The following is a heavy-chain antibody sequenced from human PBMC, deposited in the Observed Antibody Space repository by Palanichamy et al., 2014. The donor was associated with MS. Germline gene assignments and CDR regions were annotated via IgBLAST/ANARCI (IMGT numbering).Heavy chain of an antibody. CDR3: ARSTVWHYFDY. Sequence: QVQLQESGPGLVKPSETLSLTCTVSGGSISSYYWSWIRQPPGKGLEWTGYIYYSGSTNYNPSLKSRVTISVDTSKNQFSLKVSSATAADTAVYYCARSTVWHYFDYWGQGTLVTVSS. V-gene: IGHV4-59*08. D-gene: IGHD4-17*01. CDR2: IYYSGST. CDR1: GGSISSYY. J-gene: IGHJ4*02.